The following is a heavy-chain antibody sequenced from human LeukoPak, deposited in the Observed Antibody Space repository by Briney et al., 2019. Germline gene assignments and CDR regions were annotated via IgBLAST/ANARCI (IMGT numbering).Heavy chain of an antibody. CDR3: ARDYDILTGLPYYYYGMDV. V-gene: IGHV1-18*01. CDR1: GYTFTSYG. CDR2: ISAYNGNT. D-gene: IGHD3-9*01. Sequence: GAPVKVSCKASGYTFTSYGISWVRQAPGQGLEWMGWISAYNGNTNYAQKLQGRVTMTTDTSTSTAYMELRSLRSDDTAVYYCARDYDILTGLPYYYYGMDVWGQGTTVTVSS. J-gene: IGHJ6*02.